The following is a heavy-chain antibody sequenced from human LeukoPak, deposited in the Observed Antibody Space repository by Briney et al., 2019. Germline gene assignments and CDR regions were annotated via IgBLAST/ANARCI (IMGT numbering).Heavy chain of an antibody. CDR2: IYTSGST. D-gene: IGHD4-11*01. Sequence: SETLSLTCTVSGGSISSGSYYWSWIRQPAGKGLEWIGRIYTSGSTNYNPSLKSRVTISVDTSKNQFSLKLSSVTAADTAVYYCARASVTYYYYYMDVWGKGTTVTVSS. CDR1: GGSISSGSYY. V-gene: IGHV4-61*02. CDR3: ARASVTYYYYYMDV. J-gene: IGHJ6*03.